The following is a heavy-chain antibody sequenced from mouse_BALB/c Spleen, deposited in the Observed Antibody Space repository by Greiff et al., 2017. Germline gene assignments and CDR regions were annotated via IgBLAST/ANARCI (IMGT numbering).Heavy chain of an antibody. D-gene: IGHD2-4*01. Sequence: QVQLQQPGAELVKPGASVKLSCKASGYTFTSYWMHWVKQRPGQGLEWIGEINPSNGRTNYNEKFKSKATLTVDKSSSTAYMQLSSLTSEDSAVYYCARGDSMITTIVYWGQGTTLTVSS. CDR1: GYTFTSYW. CDR3: ARGDSMITTIVY. CDR2: INPSNGRT. J-gene: IGHJ2*01. V-gene: IGHV1S81*02.